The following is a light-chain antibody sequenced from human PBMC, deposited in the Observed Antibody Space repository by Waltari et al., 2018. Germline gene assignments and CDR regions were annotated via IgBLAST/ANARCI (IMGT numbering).Light chain of an antibody. CDR2: AAS. Sequence: DIQMTQSPSSLSASVGDRVTITCRASQSISSYLSWYQHQPGKAPKLLIYAASTLQGGVPPRFGGSVSGTDFTLTIRSLQVEDSATYYCQQSYITPATFGGGTKVEIK. V-gene: IGKV1-39*01. J-gene: IGKJ4*01. CDR1: QSISSY. CDR3: QQSYITPAT.